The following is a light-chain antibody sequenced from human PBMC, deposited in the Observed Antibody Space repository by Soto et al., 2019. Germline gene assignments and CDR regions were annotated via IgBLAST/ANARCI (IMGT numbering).Light chain of an antibody. CDR2: KAS. Sequence: DLQMTQSPSTLSASVGDRVTITCRASQSISTWLAWYQQKPGKAPKLLIYKASSLESGVPSRFSGSGSGTEFTLTISSLQPDDFATYYCQQHSTSSRTFGQGTKVEIK. V-gene: IGKV1-5*03. CDR3: QQHSTSSRT. CDR1: QSISTW. J-gene: IGKJ1*01.